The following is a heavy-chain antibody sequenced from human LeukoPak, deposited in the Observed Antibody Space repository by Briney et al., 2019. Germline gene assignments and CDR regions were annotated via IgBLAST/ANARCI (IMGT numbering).Heavy chain of an antibody. Sequence: GGSLRLSCAASGFTFSSYAMHWVRQAPDKGLEWVAVLSYDGNNEFYADSVKGRFTLSRDNSKNTLYAQMNSLRTEDTAVYYCAREGGEGIDYWGQGTLVTVSS. V-gene: IGHV3-30*04. CDR2: LSYDGNNE. CDR1: GFTFSSYA. D-gene: IGHD2-21*01. CDR3: AREGGEGIDY. J-gene: IGHJ4*02.